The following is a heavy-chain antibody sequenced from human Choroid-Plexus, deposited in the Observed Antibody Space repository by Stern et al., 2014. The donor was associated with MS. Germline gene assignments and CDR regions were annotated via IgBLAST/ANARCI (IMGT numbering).Heavy chain of an antibody. V-gene: IGHV3-30*18. CDR1: GFTLGSCA. Sequence: QVQLVESGGGVVQPGRPLRLSCGASGFTLGSCAMHWVRQAPGKGLEWVAGVSYDGSNKYYADSVKGRFTISRDNSQNTLYMQMSSLRPEDTAVYYCAKDRQYLTYFFDHWGQGSLVTVSS. D-gene: IGHD2/OR15-2a*01. CDR3: AKDRQYLTYFFDH. CDR2: VSYDGSNK. J-gene: IGHJ5*02.